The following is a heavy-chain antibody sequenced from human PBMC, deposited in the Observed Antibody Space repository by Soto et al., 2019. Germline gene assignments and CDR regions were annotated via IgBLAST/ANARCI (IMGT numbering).Heavy chain of an antibody. J-gene: IGHJ6*02. V-gene: IGHV1-2*02. CDR3: ARDARGTRGFDEMDI. CDR2: INPNSGDT. D-gene: IGHD3-9*01. CDR1: GYIFTGYH. Sequence: ASVKVSCKASGYIFTGYHIHWVRQAPGRGLEWMGWINPNSGDTEYAQNFQGRVTMTRDSSFNLVYMEMSGLMSDDTAVYYCARDARGTRGFDEMDIWGQGTTVTVSS.